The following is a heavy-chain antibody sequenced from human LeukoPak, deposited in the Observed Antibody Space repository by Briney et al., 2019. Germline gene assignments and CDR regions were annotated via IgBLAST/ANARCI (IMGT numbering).Heavy chain of an antibody. D-gene: IGHD6-13*01. Sequence: GASVKVSCKASGYTFTGYYMHWVRRAPGQGLEWMGWINPNSGGTNYAQKFQGRVTMTRDTSISTAYMELSRLRSDDTAVYYCARCRIAAPQYGMDVWGQGTTVTVSS. V-gene: IGHV1-2*02. J-gene: IGHJ6*02. CDR1: GYTFTGYY. CDR3: ARCRIAAPQYGMDV. CDR2: INPNSGGT.